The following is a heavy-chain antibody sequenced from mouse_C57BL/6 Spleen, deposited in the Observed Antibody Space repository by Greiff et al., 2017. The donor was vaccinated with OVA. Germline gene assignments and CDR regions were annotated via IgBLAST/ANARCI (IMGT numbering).Heavy chain of an antibody. CDR3: ARDSAFNYDGSSPLDY. CDR2: IDPSDSET. D-gene: IGHD1-1*01. CDR1: GYTFTSYW. V-gene: IGHV1-52*01. Sequence: QVQLQQPGAELVRPGSSVKLSCKASGYTFTSYWMHWVKQRPIQGLEWIGNIDPSDSETHYNQKFKDKATLTVDKSSSTAYMQLSSLTSEDSAVYYGARDSAFNYDGSSPLDYWGQGTTLTVSS. J-gene: IGHJ2*01.